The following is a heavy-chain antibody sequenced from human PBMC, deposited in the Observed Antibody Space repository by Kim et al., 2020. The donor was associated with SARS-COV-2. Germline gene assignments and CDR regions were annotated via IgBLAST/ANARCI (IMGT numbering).Heavy chain of an antibody. V-gene: IGHV4-31*03. Sequence: SETLSLTCTVSGGSISSGGYYWSWIRQHPGKGLEWIGYIYYSGSTYYNPSLKSRVTISVDTSKNQFSLKLSSVTAAETAVYYCARVVGISTIFGVVIETYFDYWGQGTLVTVSS. J-gene: IGHJ4*02. CDR2: IYYSGST. CDR3: ARVVGISTIFGVVIETYFDY. D-gene: IGHD3-3*01. CDR1: GGSISSGGYY.